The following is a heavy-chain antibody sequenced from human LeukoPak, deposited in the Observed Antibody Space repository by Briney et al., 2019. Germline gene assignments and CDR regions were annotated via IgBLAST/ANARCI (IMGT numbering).Heavy chain of an antibody. CDR2: IIPMFGA. CDR1: GGTFSTHA. V-gene: IGHV1-69*05. J-gene: IGHJ4*02. CDR3: ARDSNSVAQPYYFDY. Sequence: SVKVSCRAPGGTFSTHAVSWVRQAPGQGLEWMGGIIPMFGANYAQNFRGRVTITTDESTSTAYMELRSLRSDDTAVCYCARDSNSVAQPYYFDYWGQGTLVTVSS. D-gene: IGHD6-19*01.